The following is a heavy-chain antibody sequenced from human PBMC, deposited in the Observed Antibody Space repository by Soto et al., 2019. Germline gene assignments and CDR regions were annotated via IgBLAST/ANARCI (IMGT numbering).Heavy chain of an antibody. V-gene: IGHV3-66*01. CDR1: GFTVSSNY. CDR2: IYSGGST. J-gene: IGHJ1*01. CDR3: ARDFEPATGPFQH. Sequence: PGGSLRLSCAASGFTVSSNYMSWVRQAPGKGLEWVSVIYSGGSTYYADSVKGRFTISRDNSKNTLYLQMNSLRAEDTAVYYWARDFEPATGPFQHWGQGTPVTVSS.